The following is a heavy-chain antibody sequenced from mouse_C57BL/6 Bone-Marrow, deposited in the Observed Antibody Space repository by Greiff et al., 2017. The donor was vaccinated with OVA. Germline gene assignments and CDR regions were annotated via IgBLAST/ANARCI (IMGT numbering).Heavy chain of an antibody. CDR1: GFTFSSYA. D-gene: IGHD1-1*01. J-gene: IGHJ2*01. Sequence: EVHLVESGGGLVKPGGSLKLSCAASGFTFSSYAMSWVRPTPEKRLEWVATISDGGSYTYYPDNVKGRFTISRDNAKNNLSLQMSHLKSEDTAMYYCAREGITTVFDYWGQGTTLTVSS. CDR3: AREGITTVFDY. CDR2: ISDGGSYT. V-gene: IGHV5-4*01.